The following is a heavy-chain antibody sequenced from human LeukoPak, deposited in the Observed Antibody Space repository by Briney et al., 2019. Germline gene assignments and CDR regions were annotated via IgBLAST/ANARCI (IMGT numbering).Heavy chain of an antibody. V-gene: IGHV4-61*01. CDR1: GGSVSSGSYY. D-gene: IGHD2-21*01. CDR3: ARQYSNFYYGMDV. J-gene: IGHJ6*02. Sequence: PSETLSLTCTVSGGSVSSGSYYWSWIRQPPGKGLEWIGYIYYSGTTNYNPSLKSRVTISVDTSKNQFSLKLSSVTAADTALYYCARQYSNFYYGMDVWGQGTTVTVSS. CDR2: IYYSGTT.